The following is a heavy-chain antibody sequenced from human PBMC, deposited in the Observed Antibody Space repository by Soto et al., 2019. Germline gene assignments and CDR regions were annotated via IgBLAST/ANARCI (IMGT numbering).Heavy chain of an antibody. CDR1: GYVFSGFY. CDR3: TRKGNRDDYDSWYFDV. D-gene: IGHD4-17*01. CDR2: INPNNGRT. Sequence: ASVKVSCKASGYVFSGFYIHWVRQAPGQGLEWMGWINPNNGRTDYGQKFEGRVSMTSDTSISTAYMELNTLRFDDTAVYYCTRKGNRDDYDSWYFDVWGRGTLVTVSS. J-gene: IGHJ2*01. V-gene: IGHV1-2*02.